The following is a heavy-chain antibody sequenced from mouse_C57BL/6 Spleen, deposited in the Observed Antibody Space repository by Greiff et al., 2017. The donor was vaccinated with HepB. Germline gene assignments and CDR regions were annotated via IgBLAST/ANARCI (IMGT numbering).Heavy chain of an antibody. CDR3: TRGATTFDY. V-gene: IGHV5-9-1*02. J-gene: IGHJ2*01. Sequence: DVMLVESGEGLVKPGGSLKLSCAASGFTFSSYAMSWVRQTPEKRLEWVAYISSGGDYIYYADTVKGRFTISRDNARNTLYLQMSSLKSEDTAMYYCTRGATTFDYWGQGTTLTVSS. CDR1: GFTFSSYA. D-gene: IGHD1-1*01. CDR2: ISSGGDYI.